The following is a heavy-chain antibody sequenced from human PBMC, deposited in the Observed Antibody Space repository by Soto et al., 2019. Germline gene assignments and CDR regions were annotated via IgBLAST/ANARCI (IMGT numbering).Heavy chain of an antibody. CDR3: ASGDYVFLGF. J-gene: IGHJ4*02. V-gene: IGHV4-30-4*01. D-gene: IGHD4-17*01. CDR2: IYYSGST. CDR1: GGSLNSGDYY. Sequence: QVQLQESGPGLVKPSQTLSLTCTVSGGSLNSGDYYWSWIRQPPGKGLEWIGYIYYSGSTYYNPSLKSRVTSEVDTSKIQFTLKLSSVTAADTVVCYCASGDYVFLGFWGEGTLVTVSA.